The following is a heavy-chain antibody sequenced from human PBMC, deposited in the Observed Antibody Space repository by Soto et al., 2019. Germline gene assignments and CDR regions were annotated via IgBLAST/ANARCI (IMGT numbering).Heavy chain of an antibody. CDR2: IHYNGNT. CDR1: GASISTGHYY. D-gene: IGHD2-8*01. CDR3: ARHCTKGACSLGRWFDT. V-gene: IGHV4-39*01. Sequence: ASETLSLTCTVSGASISTGHYYWAWIRQPPGMGLEWIGNIHYNGNTYYNPSLKSRVTISVDTSKNQFSLKLSSVTAADTAMYYCARHCTKGACSLGRWFDTWGQGTLVTVSS. J-gene: IGHJ5*02.